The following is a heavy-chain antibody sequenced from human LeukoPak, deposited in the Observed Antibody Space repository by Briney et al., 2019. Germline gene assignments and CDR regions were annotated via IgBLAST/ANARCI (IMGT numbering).Heavy chain of an antibody. CDR2: INHSGST. CDR1: GESFSGYY. CDR3: ARGGRYCSGGSCYSSFDP. J-gene: IGHJ5*02. D-gene: IGHD2-15*01. V-gene: IGHV4-34*01. Sequence: PSETLSLTCAVYGESFSGYYWSWIRQPPGKGLEWIGEINHSGSTNYNPSLKSRVTISVDTSKNQFSLKLSSVTAADTAVYYCARGGRYCSGGSCYSSFDPWGQGTLVTVSS.